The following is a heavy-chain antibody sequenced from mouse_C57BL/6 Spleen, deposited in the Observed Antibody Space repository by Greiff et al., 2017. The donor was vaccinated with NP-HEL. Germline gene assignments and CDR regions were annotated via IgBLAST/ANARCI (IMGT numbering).Heavy chain of an antibody. CDR1: GYAFTNYL. V-gene: IGHV1-54*01. J-gene: IGHJ3*01. Sequence: VQLQQSGAELVRPGTSVKVSCKASGYAFTNYLIEWVKQRPGPGLEWIGVINPGSGGTNYNEKFKGKATLTADKSSSTAYMQLSSLTSEDSAVYFCARDWVYYYGSSGGFAYWGQGTLVTVSA. CDR3: ARDWVYYYGSSGGFAY. D-gene: IGHD1-1*01. CDR2: INPGSGGT.